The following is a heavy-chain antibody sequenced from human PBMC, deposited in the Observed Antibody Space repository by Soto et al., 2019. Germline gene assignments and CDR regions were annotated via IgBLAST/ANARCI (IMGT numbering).Heavy chain of an antibody. D-gene: IGHD2-2*01. CDR2: ISYDGSNK. V-gene: IGHV3-30-3*01. J-gene: IGHJ4*02. CDR3: AREGSRDGFDF. Sequence: GKGREWVAVISYDGSNKYYADSVKGRSTISRYNSKNTLSLQLNSLRAEDTAVSYCAREGSRDGFDFWGQGTLVTVSS.